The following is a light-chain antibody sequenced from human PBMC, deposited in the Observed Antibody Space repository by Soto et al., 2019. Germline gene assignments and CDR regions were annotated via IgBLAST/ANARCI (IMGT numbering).Light chain of an antibody. CDR2: EGT. V-gene: IGLV2-14*01. J-gene: IGLJ2*01. CDR1: SSDIGRYKF. CDR3: SSSTNTNTLVI. Sequence: QSALTQPASVSGSPGQSITISCTGTSSDIGRYKFVSWFQQHPGKAPKLMIFEGTNRPSGVSNRFSGSKSGNTASLTISGLQAEDEAIYFCSSSTNTNTLVIFGGGTKLNVL.